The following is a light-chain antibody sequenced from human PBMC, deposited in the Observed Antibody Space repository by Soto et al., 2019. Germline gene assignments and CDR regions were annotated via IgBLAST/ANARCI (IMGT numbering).Light chain of an antibody. CDR2: TAS. CDR1: QSISTW. J-gene: IGKJ2*01. Sequence: DIPMTQSPSTLSASAGDRVTITCRASQSISTWMAWYQQKPGKAPKLLIYTASNLESGVPSSFSSSGSRTEFTLTISSLQPDDFATYFCQQYNSYSPFTFGQGTKLEIK. V-gene: IGKV1-5*03. CDR3: QQYNSYSPFT.